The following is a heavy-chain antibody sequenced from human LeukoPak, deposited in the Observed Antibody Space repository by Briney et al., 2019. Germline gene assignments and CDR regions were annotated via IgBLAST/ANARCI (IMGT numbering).Heavy chain of an antibody. D-gene: IGHD3-22*01. CDR3: ARSSQDYYDSXGYAXDX. J-gene: IGHJ3*01. CDR2: IYYSGRT. V-gene: IGHV4-30-4*01. Sequence: PSETLSLTCTVSGGSISSGDYFWSWIRQPPGKGLEWIGYIYYSGRTYYHPSLKSRVTISVDTSKNQFSLKLSSVTAADTAVYYCARSSQDYYDSXGYAXDXWGQGTMVTVS. CDR1: GGSISSGDYF.